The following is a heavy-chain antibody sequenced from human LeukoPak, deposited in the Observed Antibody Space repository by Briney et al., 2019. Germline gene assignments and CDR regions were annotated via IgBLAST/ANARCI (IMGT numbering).Heavy chain of an antibody. D-gene: IGHD3-10*01. J-gene: IGHJ1*01. Sequence: GGSLRLSCAASGFTFSSYAMHWVRQAPGKGLEWVAVISYDGSNKYYADSVKGRFTISRDNSKNTLYHQMNSLRAEDTAVYYCAKTLGAPAEYFHLWGQGTLVTVSS. CDR3: AKTLGAPAEYFHL. V-gene: IGHV3-30*14. CDR1: GFTFSSYA. CDR2: ISYDGSNK.